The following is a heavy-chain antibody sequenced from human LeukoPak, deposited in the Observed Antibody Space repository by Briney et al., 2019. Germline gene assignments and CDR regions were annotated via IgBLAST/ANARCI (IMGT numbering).Heavy chain of an antibody. D-gene: IGHD3-22*01. CDR2: IYWDDDK. CDR3: AQSKNYYGSSGYDFDS. J-gene: IGHJ4*02. Sequence: SGPTLVNPTQTLTLTCTFSGFSLSTSGVGVDWIRQPPGKALEWLAVIYWDDDKRYSPSLKSRLTITKDTSKNQVVLTMTNMDPVDTATYYCAQSKNYYGSSGYDFDSWGQGTLVTVSP. V-gene: IGHV2-5*02. CDR1: GFSLSTSGVG.